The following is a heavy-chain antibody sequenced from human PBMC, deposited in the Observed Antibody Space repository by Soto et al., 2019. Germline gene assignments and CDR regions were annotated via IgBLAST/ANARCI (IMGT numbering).Heavy chain of an antibody. J-gene: IGHJ6*02. V-gene: IGHV3-30*18. CDR3: EKDGHGWNYYEYYFGIEV. D-gene: IGHD3-22*01. CDR2: ISFDGSNK. CDR1: GFTFSSYG. Sequence: QVQLMGSGGGVVQPGRSLRLSCAASGFTFSSYGMHWVRQAPGKGLAWVAVISFDGSNKYYADSVTGRFTISGGNSKKALDLQMNRMRAEETAVYDCEKDGHGWNYYEYYFGIEVWGQGTTVTVSS.